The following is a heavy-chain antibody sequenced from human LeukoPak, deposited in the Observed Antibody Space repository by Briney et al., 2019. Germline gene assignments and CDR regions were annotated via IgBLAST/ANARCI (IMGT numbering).Heavy chain of an antibody. D-gene: IGHD6-19*01. CDR3: ASQQSSGWPPRGDDY. Sequence: SETLSLTCSVSGGSMSSNGYYWGWIRQPPGKGLEWIGSIYYSGSTHYNPSLASRVTISVATSKSQFSLMLSSVTAADTAVYYRASQQSSGWPPRGDDYWGQGILVTVSS. V-gene: IGHV4-39*01. CDR1: GGSMSSNGYY. J-gene: IGHJ4*02. CDR2: IYYSGST.